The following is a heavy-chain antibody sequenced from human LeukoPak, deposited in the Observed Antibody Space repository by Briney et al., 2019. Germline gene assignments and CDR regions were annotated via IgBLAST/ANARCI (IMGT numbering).Heavy chain of an antibody. J-gene: IGHJ6*03. CDR1: GYSISSSYY. V-gene: IGHV4-38-2*02. CDR3: ARDLHYYYYMDV. CDR2: IYYSGST. Sequence: RSSETLSLTCTVSGYSISSSYYWGWIRQPPGKGLEWIGSIYYSGSTYYNPSLKSRVTISVDTSKNQFSLKLSSVTAADTAVYYCARDLHYYYYMDVWGKGTTVTVSS.